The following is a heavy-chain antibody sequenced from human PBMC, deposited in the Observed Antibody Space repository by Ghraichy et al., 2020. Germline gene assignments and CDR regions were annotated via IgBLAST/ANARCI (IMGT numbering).Heavy chain of an antibody. CDR3: AKWVFAAGTKFHH. V-gene: IGHV4-34*01. Sequence: SETLSLTCAVYGGSFSAYYWTWIRQPPGKGLEWIGEIDHSGGTNYNPSLKSRVTISVDTSKNHLSLNMNSVTAADTAVYYCAKWVFAAGTKFHHWGQGTPVTVSS. CDR2: IDHSGGT. D-gene: IGHD6-13*01. CDR1: GGSFSAYY. J-gene: IGHJ1*01.